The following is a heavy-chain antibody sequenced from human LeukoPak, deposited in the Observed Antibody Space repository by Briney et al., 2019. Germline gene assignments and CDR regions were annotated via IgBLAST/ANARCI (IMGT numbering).Heavy chain of an antibody. CDR3: ARQLQYCSSTTCYALGFDP. CDR2: IYLGDSDT. Sequence: GESLKISCQASGYIFSNYWIGWVRQMPGKGLEWIGIIYLGDSDTRYSPSFQGQVTISADKSISTAYLQWSSLKASDTAMYYCARQLQYCSSTTCYALGFDPWGQGTLVTVSS. J-gene: IGHJ5*02. V-gene: IGHV5-51*01. D-gene: IGHD2-2*01. CDR1: GYIFSNYW.